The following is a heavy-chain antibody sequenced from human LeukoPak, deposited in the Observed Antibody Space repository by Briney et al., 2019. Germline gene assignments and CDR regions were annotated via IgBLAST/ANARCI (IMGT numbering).Heavy chain of an antibody. CDR1: GFTFSNYA. Sequence: GSLRLSCAASGFTFSNYAMHWVRQAPGKGLEWVAVIWYGGSNKYYADSVKGRFTISRDNSKNTLYLQMNSLRAEDTAVYYCAKAHTAMDDAFDIWGQGTMVTVSS. J-gene: IGHJ3*02. V-gene: IGHV3-30*04. CDR2: IWYGGSNK. D-gene: IGHD5-18*01. CDR3: AKAHTAMDDAFDI.